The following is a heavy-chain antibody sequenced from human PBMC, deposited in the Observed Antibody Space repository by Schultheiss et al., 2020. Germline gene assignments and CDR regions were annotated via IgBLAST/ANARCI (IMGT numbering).Heavy chain of an antibody. CDR3: AADLGYSSRPALSFAY. Sequence: SVKVSCKASGFTFTSSAMQWVRQASGQRLEWIGWIVVGSGNTNYAQKFQERVTITRDMSTSTAYMELSSLRSEDTAVYYCAADLGYSSRPALSFAYFGQGTLVTGSS. CDR1: GFTFTSSA. D-gene: IGHD2-2*01. V-gene: IGHV1-58*02. J-gene: IGHJ4*02. CDR2: IVVGSGNT.